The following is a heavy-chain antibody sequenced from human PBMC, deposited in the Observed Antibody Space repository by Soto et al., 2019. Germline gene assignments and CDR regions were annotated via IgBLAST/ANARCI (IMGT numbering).Heavy chain of an antibody. Sequence: GGSLRLSCAASGFTFDDYGMHCVRQVPGKGLEWVSFISCNGATTYYAGSVEGRFTVSRENTKNSLYLQMNSLRIEETALYYCARDRIRHDNDSHEYWGQGTMITASA. CDR2: ISCNGATT. J-gene: IGHJ1*01. CDR3: ARDRIRHDNDSHEY. CDR1: GFTFDDYG. D-gene: IGHD3-16*01. V-gene: IGHV3-43*01.